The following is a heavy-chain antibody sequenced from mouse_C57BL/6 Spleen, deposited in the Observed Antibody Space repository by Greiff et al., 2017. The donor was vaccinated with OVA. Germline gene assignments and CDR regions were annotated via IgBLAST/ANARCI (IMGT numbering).Heavy chain of an antibody. CDR1: GYTFTSYW. J-gene: IGHJ2*01. V-gene: IGHV1-64*01. CDR2: IHPNSGST. Sequence: QVQLQQSGAELVKPGASVKLSCKASGYTFTSYWMHWVKQRPGQGLEWIGMIHPNSGSTNYNEKFKSKATLTVDKSSSTAYMQLSSLTSEDSAVYYCARGDYGSSLDYWGQGTTLTVSS. CDR3: ARGDYGSSLDY. D-gene: IGHD1-1*01.